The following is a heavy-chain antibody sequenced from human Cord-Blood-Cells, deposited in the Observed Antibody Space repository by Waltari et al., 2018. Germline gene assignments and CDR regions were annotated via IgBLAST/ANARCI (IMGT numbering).Heavy chain of an antibody. CDR2: IKSKTDGGTT. D-gene: IGHD6-13*01. Sequence: EVQLVESGGGLVKPGGSLRLSCAASGFPLSNAGMSWVRQAPGKGLEWVGRIKSKTDGGTTDYAAPVKGRFTISRDDSKNTLYLQMNSLKTEDTAVYYCTTDRIAAADAFDIWGQGTMVTVSS. CDR3: TTDRIAAADAFDI. CDR1: GFPLSNAG. J-gene: IGHJ3*02. V-gene: IGHV3-15*01.